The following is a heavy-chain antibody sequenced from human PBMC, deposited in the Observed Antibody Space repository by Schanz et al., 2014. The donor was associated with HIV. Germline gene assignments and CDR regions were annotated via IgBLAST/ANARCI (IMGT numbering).Heavy chain of an antibody. Sequence: QVQLVESGGGVVQPGRSLRLSCAASGFTFSSYGMHWVRQAPGKGLEWVAVISYDGSNKYYADSVKGRFTISRDNSKNTLFLQMNSLRAEDTAVYYCAKAYCSSTICPPPYYYGMDVWGQGTTVIVSS. CDR2: ISYDGSNK. J-gene: IGHJ6*02. D-gene: IGHD2-2*01. CDR1: GFTFSSYG. V-gene: IGHV3-30*18. CDR3: AKAYCSSTICPPPYYYGMDV.